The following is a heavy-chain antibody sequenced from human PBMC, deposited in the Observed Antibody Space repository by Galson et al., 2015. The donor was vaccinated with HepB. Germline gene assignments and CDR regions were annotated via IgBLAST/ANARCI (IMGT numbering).Heavy chain of an antibody. CDR1: GFTVSSNY. Sequence: SLRLSCAASGFTVSSNYMSWVRQTPGKGLEWVSVIYSGGSTYYADSVKGRFTISRDNSKNTLYLQMNSLRAEDTAMYYCARAKKTHYYDSSGAFDYWGQGTLVTVSS. CDR2: IYSGGST. CDR3: ARAKKTHYYDSSGAFDY. J-gene: IGHJ4*02. V-gene: IGHV3-53*01. D-gene: IGHD3-22*01.